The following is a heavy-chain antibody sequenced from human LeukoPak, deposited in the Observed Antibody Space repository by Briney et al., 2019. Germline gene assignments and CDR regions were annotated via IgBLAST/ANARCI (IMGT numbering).Heavy chain of an antibody. CDR1: GFTFSSYA. V-gene: IGHV3-23*01. CDR3: AKLMVRAQGPYYYYYYGMDV. CDR2: ISGSGGST. Sequence: GGSLRLSCAASGFTFSSYAMSWVRQAPGKGLEWVSAISGSGGSTYYADSVKGRFTISRDNSKNTLYLQMNSLRAEDTAVYYCAKLMVRAQGPYYYYYYGMDVWGQGTTVTVSS. J-gene: IGHJ6*02. D-gene: IGHD3-10*01.